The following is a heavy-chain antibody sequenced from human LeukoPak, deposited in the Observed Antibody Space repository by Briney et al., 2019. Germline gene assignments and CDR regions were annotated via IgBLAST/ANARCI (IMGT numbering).Heavy chain of an antibody. Sequence: GASVKVSCKASGYTFTGYYMHWVRQAPGQGLEWMGWINPNSGGTNYAQKFQGRVTMTRDTSTSTAYMELSRLRSDDTAVYYCAREPRCQADLGCYYYMDVWGKGTTVTVSS. CDR2: INPNSGGT. D-gene: IGHD7-27*01. J-gene: IGHJ6*03. V-gene: IGHV1-2*02. CDR1: GYTFTGYY. CDR3: AREPRCQADLGCYYYMDV.